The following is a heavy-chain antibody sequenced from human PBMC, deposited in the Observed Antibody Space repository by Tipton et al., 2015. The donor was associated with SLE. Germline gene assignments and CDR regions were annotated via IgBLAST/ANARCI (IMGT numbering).Heavy chain of an antibody. J-gene: IGHJ6*03. D-gene: IGHD3-10*01. Sequence: GLVKPSETLSLTCTVSGGSISSYYWSWIRQPPGKGLEWIGYIYYSGSTNYNPSLKSRVTISVDTSKNQFSLKLSSVTAADTAVYYCARAPLVWGMVRGGYYMDVWGKGTTVTVSS. CDR2: IYYSGST. CDR3: ARAPLVWGMVRGGYYMDV. CDR1: GGSISSYY. V-gene: IGHV4-59*01.